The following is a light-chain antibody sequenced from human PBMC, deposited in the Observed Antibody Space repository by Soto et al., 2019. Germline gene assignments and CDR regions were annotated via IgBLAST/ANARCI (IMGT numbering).Light chain of an antibody. J-gene: IGKJ4*01. Sequence: EIVLTQSPGTLSLSPGERATLSCRASQSVSSSYLAWYQQKPGQAPRLLIYGASSRATGIPVRFSGSGSGTDFTLTISTLAPEDFAVYYCKQYGSSHTCGGGTKVEIK. V-gene: IGKV3-20*01. CDR2: GAS. CDR1: QSVSSSY. CDR3: KQYGSSHT.